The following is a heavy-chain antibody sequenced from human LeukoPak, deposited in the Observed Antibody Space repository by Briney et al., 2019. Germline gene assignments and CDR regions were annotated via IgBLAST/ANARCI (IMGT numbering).Heavy chain of an antibody. D-gene: IGHD3-22*01. CDR3: ARAAYDSSGYLTL. CDR1: GFTFSSYG. V-gene: IGHV3-33*01. J-gene: IGHJ4*02. Sequence: GGSLRLSCAASGFTFSSYGMHWVRQAPGKGLEWVAVIWYDGSNKYYADSVKGRFTISRDNPKNTVYLQMNSLRSDDTAMYYCARAAYDSSGYLTLWGQGTLVTVSS. CDR2: IWYDGSNK.